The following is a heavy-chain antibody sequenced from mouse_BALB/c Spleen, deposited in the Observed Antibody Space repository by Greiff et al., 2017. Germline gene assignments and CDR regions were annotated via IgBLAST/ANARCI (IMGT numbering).Heavy chain of an antibody. V-gene: IGHV5-6*01. D-gene: IGHD1-1*01. CDR3: ARHYYGSSYEGYYAMDY. Sequence: EVHLVESGGDLVKPGGSLKLSCAASGFTFSSYGMSWVRQTPDKRLEWVATISSGGSYTYYPDSVKGRFTISRDNAKNTLYLQMSSLKSEDTAMYYCARHYYGSSYEGYYAMDYWGQGTSVTVSS. CDR1: GFTFSSYG. J-gene: IGHJ4*01. CDR2: ISSGGSYT.